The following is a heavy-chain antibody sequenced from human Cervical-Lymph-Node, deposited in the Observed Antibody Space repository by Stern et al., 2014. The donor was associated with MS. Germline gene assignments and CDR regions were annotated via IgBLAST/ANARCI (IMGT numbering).Heavy chain of an antibody. Sequence: QLGQSGPEVKKPGTSVKVSCKASGFTFTSSAVQWVRQACGQRLEWIGWIVVGSGNTNYAQKFQERVTITRDMSTSTAYMELSSLRSEDTAVYYCAAGSSSWYYFDYWGQGTLVTVSS. V-gene: IGHV1-58*01. CDR2: IVVGSGNT. CDR1: GFTFTSSA. J-gene: IGHJ4*02. CDR3: AAGSSSWYYFDY. D-gene: IGHD6-13*01.